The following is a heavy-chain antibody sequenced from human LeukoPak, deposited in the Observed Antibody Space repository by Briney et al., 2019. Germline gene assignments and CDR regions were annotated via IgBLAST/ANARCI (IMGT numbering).Heavy chain of an antibody. V-gene: IGHV4-59*08. CDR1: GGSISTYY. CDR3: ARLEKWELADY. J-gene: IGHJ4*02. Sequence: SETLSLTCIVSGGSISTYYWSWIRQPPGKGLEWIGYIYYSGSTNYNASLKSRVTISVDTSKNQFSLKLSSVTAADTAVYYCARLEKWELADYRGQGTLVTVSS. CDR2: IYYSGST. D-gene: IGHD1-26*01.